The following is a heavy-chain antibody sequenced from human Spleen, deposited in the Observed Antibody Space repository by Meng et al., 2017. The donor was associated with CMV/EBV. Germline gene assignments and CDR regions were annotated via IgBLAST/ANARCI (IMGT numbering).Heavy chain of an antibody. CDR3: AKLPSIAAAGTAY. CDR2: TRYDGNNK. D-gene: IGHD6-13*01. V-gene: IGHV3-30*02. J-gene: IGHJ4*02. Sequence: QVQLVESGXGVVQPGGSLRLSCAASGFTFSSYGMHWVRQAPGKELEWVAFTRYDGNNKYYSDSVKGRFTISRDNSKNTLYLQMNSLRAEDTAVYYCAKLPSIAAAGTAYWGQGTLVTVSS. CDR1: GFTFSSYG.